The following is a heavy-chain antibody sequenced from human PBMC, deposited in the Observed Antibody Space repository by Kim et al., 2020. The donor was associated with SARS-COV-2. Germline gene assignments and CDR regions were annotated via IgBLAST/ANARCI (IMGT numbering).Heavy chain of an antibody. J-gene: IGHJ5*02. CDR2: INTNTGNP. CDR1: GYTFTSYA. V-gene: IGHV7-4-1*02. Sequence: ASVKVSCKASGYTFTSYAMNWVRQAPGQGLEWMGWINTNTGNPTYAQGFTGRFVFSLDTSVSTAYLQISSLKAEDTAVYYCARVDSSSWTRYWFDPWGQGTLVTVSS. CDR3: ARVDSSSWTRYWFDP. D-gene: IGHD6-13*01.